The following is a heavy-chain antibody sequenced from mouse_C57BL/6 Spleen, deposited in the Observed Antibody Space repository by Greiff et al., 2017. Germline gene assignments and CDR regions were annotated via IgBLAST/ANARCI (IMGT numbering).Heavy chain of an antibody. D-gene: IGHD2-5*01. J-gene: IGHJ4*01. CDR1: GYTFTSYW. CDR2: IHPSDSDT. CDR3: APAYYSNYYYAMDY. V-gene: IGHV1-74*01. Sequence: VQLQQPGAELVKPGASVKVSCKASGYTFTSYWMHWVKQRPGQGLEWIGRIHPSDSDTNYNQKFKGKATLTVDKSSSTAYMQLSILTSEDSAVYYCAPAYYSNYYYAMDYWGQGTSVTVSS.